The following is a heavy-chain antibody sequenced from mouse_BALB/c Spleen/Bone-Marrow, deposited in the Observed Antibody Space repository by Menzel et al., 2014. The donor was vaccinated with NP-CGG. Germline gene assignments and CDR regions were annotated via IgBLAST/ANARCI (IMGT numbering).Heavy chain of an antibody. CDR2: ILPGSGST. J-gene: IGHJ4*01. Sequence: VKLVESGAELMKPGASMKISCKATGYTFSSYWIEWVKQRPGHGLEWIGEILPGSGSTNYNERFKGKATLTADTSSNTAYMQLSSLTSEDSAVYYCARAYYVNYDAMDYWGQGTSVTVSS. CDR1: GYTFSSYW. V-gene: IGHV1-9*01. D-gene: IGHD2-10*01. CDR3: ARAYYVNYDAMDY.